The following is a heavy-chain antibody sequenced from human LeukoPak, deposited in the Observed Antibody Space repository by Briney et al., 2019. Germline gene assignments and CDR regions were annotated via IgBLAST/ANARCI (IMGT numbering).Heavy chain of an antibody. D-gene: IGHD3-10*01. V-gene: IGHV3-23*01. CDR2: ISGSGGFT. CDR3: AVARGPTDPLDF. CDR1: GFTFSSFA. J-gene: IGHJ4*02. Sequence: GGSLRLSCAASGFTFSSFAMSWVRQAPGKGLEWVSAISGSGGFTYYADSVKGRFTISRDNSKNTLYLQMNSLRDEDTAVYYCAVARGPTDPLDFWGQGTLVTVSS.